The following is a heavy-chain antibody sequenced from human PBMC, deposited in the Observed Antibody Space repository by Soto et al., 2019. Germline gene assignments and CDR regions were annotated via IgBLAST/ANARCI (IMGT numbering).Heavy chain of an antibody. J-gene: IGHJ4*02. V-gene: IGHV1-3*01. D-gene: IGHD5-18*01. CDR1: GYTFTSYA. CDR2: INAGNGNT. CDR3: ARGLNGYLHYFDY. Sequence: ASVKVSCKASGYTFTSYAMHWVRQAPGQRLERMGWINAGNGNTKYSQKFQGRVTITRDTSASTAYMELSSLRSEDTAVYYCARGLNGYLHYFDYWGKGTLVTVAS.